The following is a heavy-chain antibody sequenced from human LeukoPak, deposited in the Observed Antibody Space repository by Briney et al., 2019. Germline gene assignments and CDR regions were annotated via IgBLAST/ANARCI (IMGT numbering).Heavy chain of an antibody. CDR3: AKDYCSSTSCPNY. J-gene: IGHJ4*02. CDR1: GFTFSSYG. CDR2: ISYDGSNK. Sequence: GGSLRLSCAASGFTFSSYGMHWVRQAPSKGLEWVAVISYDGSNKYYADSVKGRFTISRDNSKNTLYLQMNSLRAEDTAVYYCAKDYCSSTSCPNYWGQGTLVTVSS. D-gene: IGHD2-2*01. V-gene: IGHV3-30*18.